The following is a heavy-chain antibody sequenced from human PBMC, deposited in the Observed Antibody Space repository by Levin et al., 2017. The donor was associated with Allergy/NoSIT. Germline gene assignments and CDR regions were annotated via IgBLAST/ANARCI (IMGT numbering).Heavy chain of an antibody. CDR2: IYSGGST. Sequence: ETLSLTCAASGFTVSSNYMSWVRQAPGKGLEWVSVIYSGGSTYYADSVKGRFTISRDNSKNTLYLQMNSLRAEDTAVYYCARDPQLGGYFDLWGRGTLVTVSS. V-gene: IGHV3-53*01. CDR3: ARDPQLGGYFDL. J-gene: IGHJ2*01. CDR1: GFTVSSNY. D-gene: IGHD7-27*01.